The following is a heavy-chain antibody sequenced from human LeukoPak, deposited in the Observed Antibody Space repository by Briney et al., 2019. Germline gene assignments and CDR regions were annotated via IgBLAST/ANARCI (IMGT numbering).Heavy chain of an antibody. CDR3: AAERSQYYFDY. J-gene: IGHJ4*02. CDR2: IVVGSGNT. CDR1: GFTFTSSA. Sequence: GASVKVSCKASGFTFTSSAVQWVRQARGQRLERIGWIVVGSGNTNYAQKFQERVTITRDMSTSTAYMELSSLRSEDTAVYYCAAERSQYYFDYWGQGTLVTVSS. V-gene: IGHV1-58*01.